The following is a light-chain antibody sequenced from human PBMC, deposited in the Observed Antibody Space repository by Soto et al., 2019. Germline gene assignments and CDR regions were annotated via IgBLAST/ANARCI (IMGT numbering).Light chain of an antibody. CDR2: GAS. CDR1: QRVSGN. V-gene: IGKV3-11*01. J-gene: IGKJ5*01. CDR3: RQRSNWPPIN. Sequence: IVLTHSPATLSVSPCERATLFCRASQRVSGNLAWYQQKPGQAPRLLMYGASIRATGFPDRFSGSGFGTDFTLTISSLEPEDAAVYYCRQRSNWPPINCGQGTRREIK.